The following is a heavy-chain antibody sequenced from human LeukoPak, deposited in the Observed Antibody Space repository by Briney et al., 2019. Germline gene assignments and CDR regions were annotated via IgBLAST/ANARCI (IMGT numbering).Heavy chain of an antibody. CDR2: FDPEDGET. J-gene: IGHJ5*02. CDR3: ARDRKHYYGSGSYFWFDP. V-gene: IGHV1-24*01. Sequence: ASVKVSCKVSGYTLTELSMHWVRQAPGKGLEWMGGFDPEDGETIYAQKFQGRVTMTEDTSTDTAYMELSSLRSEDTAVYYCARDRKHYYGSGSYFWFDPWGQGTLVTVSS. D-gene: IGHD3-10*01. CDR1: GYTLTELS.